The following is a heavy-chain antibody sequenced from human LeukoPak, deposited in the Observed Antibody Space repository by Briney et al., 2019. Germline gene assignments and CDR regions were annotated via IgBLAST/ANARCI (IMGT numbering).Heavy chain of an antibody. J-gene: IGHJ4*02. D-gene: IGHD2-15*01. V-gene: IGHV1-69*04. Sequence: ASVKVSCKASGGTLSSYAISWVRQAPGQGLEWMGRIIPILGIANYAQKFQGRVTITADKSTSTAYMELSSLRSEDTAVYYCAREDVVVVVAAHFDYWGQGTLVTVSS. CDR1: GGTLSSYA. CDR3: AREDVVVVVAAHFDY. CDR2: IIPILGIA.